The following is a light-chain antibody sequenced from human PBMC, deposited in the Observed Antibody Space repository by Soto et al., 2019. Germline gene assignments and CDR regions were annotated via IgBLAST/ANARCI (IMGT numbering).Light chain of an antibody. CDR2: EGS. CDR1: SSDVGSYNL. J-gene: IGLJ1*01. CDR3: CSYAGSSTWV. V-gene: IGLV2-23*01. Sequence: QSALTQPASVSGSPGQSITISCTGTSSDVGSYNLVSWYQQHPGKAPKLMIYEGSKRPSGVSNRFSGSKSGNTASLTISGLQAEDEADYYCCSYAGSSTWVFGTGTNHRP.